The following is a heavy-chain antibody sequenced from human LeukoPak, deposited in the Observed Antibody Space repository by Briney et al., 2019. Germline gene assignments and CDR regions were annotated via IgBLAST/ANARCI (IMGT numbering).Heavy chain of an antibody. D-gene: IGHD4-11*01. V-gene: IGHV3-33*01. Sequence: GGSLRLSCAASGFTFSSYGMHWVRQAPGKGLEWVAVIWYDGSNKYYADSVKGRFTISRDNSKNTLYLQMNSLRAEDTAVYYCARARSVATVTLFDCWGQGTLVTVSS. J-gene: IGHJ4*02. CDR2: IWYDGSNK. CDR3: ARARSVATVTLFDC. CDR1: GFTFSSYG.